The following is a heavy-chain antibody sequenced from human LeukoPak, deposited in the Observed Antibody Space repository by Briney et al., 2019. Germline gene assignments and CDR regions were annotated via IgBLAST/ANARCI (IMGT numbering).Heavy chain of an antibody. CDR3: AKVRIDCSSTSCYGY. CDR1: GFTFSSYA. D-gene: IGHD2-2*01. V-gene: IGHV3-23*01. Sequence: HPGGSLRLSCAASGFTFSSYAMSWVRQAPGKGLEWVSAISGSGGSTYYADSVKGRFTISRDNSKNTLYLQMNSLRAEDTAVYYCAKVRIDCSSTSCYGYRGQGTLVTVSS. CDR2: ISGSGGST. J-gene: IGHJ4*02.